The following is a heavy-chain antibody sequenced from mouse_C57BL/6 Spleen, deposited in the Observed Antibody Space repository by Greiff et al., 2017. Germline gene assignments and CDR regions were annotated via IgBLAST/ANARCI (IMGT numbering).Heavy chain of an antibody. V-gene: IGHV1-53*01. CDR1: GYTFTSYW. Sequence: QVQLQQPGTELVKPGASVKLSCKASGYTFTSYWMHWVKQRPGQGLEWIGNINPSNGGTNYNAKFKSKATLTVDKSSSTAYIQLSSLTSEDSAVYYCARWLLEDWYFDVWGTGTTVTVSS. CDR2: INPSNGGT. CDR3: ARWLLEDWYFDV. D-gene: IGHD2-3*01. J-gene: IGHJ1*03.